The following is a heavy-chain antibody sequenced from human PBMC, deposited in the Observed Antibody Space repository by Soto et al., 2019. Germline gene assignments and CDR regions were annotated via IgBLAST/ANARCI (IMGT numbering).Heavy chain of an antibody. CDR1: NGSISITNW. CDR3: ARDRCSSTGCHYFDY. Sequence: PSETLSLTCAVSNGSISITNWWSWVRQPPGKGLEWIGEVYHSGSTNYNPSLKSRVTISVDKSKNQFSLKLSSVTAADTAVYYCARDRCSSTGCHYFDYWGQGTLVTVSS. V-gene: IGHV4-4*02. D-gene: IGHD2-2*01. CDR2: VYHSGST. J-gene: IGHJ4*02.